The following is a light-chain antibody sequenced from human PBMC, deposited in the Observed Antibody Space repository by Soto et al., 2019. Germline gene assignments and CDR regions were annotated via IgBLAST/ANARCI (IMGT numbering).Light chain of an antibody. CDR3: QQYNNWPPLT. V-gene: IGKV3-15*01. J-gene: IGKJ4*01. CDR1: QSVSSN. Sequence: EIVMTQSPATLSVSPGERATLSCRASQSVSSNLAGYQQKPGQAPSLLIYGASTRATGIPARFSGSGSGTEFTLTIGSLQSEDFAVYYCQQYNNWPPLTFGGGTKVEIK. CDR2: GAS.